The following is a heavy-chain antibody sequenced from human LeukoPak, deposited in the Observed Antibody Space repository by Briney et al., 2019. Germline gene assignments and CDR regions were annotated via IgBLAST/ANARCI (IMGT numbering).Heavy chain of an antibody. J-gene: IGHJ4*02. V-gene: IGHV3-48*04. CDR3: ARQLTRRVFGVVMRNYFDY. CDR1: GFSFSAYN. D-gene: IGHD3-3*01. Sequence: PGGSLRLSCAASGFSFSAYNMNWVRQAPGKGLEWVVSINGRGGLIYYSDSVKGRFTISRDNAHNSLDLHMNSLRVEDTAVYYCARQLTRRVFGVVMRNYFDYWGQGTLVTVSS. CDR2: INGRGGLI.